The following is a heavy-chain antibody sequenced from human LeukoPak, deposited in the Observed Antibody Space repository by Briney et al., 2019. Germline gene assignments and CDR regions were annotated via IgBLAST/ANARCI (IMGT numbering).Heavy chain of an antibody. CDR3: AREFGDPYYYYGMDV. Sequence: GGSLRLSCAASGFTFSSYWMSWVRQAPGKGLEWVANIKEDGSEKYYVDSVKGRFTISRDNAKNSLFLQMNSLRAEDTAVYYCAREFGDPYYYYGMDVWGQGTTVTVSS. V-gene: IGHV3-7*01. CDR2: IKEDGSEK. CDR1: GFTFSSYW. D-gene: IGHD4-17*01. J-gene: IGHJ6*02.